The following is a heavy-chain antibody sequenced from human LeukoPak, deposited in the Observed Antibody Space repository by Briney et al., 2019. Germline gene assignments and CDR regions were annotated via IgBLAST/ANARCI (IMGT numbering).Heavy chain of an antibody. CDR2: ISAYNGNT. D-gene: IGHD3-3*01. Sequence: ASVKVSCKASGYTFTSYDINWVRQAPGQGLEWMGWISAYNGNTNYAQKLQGRVTMTTDTSTSTAYMELRSLRSDDTAVYYCARDRHYDFWSGNYYYYMDVWGKGTTVTVSS. V-gene: IGHV1-18*01. CDR3: ARDRHYDFWSGNYYYYMDV. J-gene: IGHJ6*03. CDR1: GYTFTSYD.